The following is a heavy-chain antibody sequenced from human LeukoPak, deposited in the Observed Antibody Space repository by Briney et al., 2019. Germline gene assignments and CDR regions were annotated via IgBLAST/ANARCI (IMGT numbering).Heavy chain of an antibody. V-gene: IGHV4-34*01. CDR2: IYYSGST. CDR1: GGSFSGYY. CDR3: AREATRSITMVRGVLHDTSDY. D-gene: IGHD3-10*01. J-gene: IGHJ4*02. Sequence: SETLSLTCAVYGGSFSGYYWSWIRQPPGKGLEWIGSIYYSGSTYYNPSLKSRVTISVDTSKNQFSLKLSSVTAADTAVYYCAREATRSITMVRGVLHDTSDYWGQGTLVTVSS.